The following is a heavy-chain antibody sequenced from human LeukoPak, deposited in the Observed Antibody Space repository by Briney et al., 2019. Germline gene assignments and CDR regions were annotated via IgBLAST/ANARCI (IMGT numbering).Heavy chain of an antibody. CDR1: GFTFSSYG. CDR2: IRYDGSNK. V-gene: IGHV3-30*02. CDR3: AKDSKTNYDFWSGYPMDV. D-gene: IGHD3-3*01. J-gene: IGHJ6*03. Sequence: GGSLRLSCAASGFTFSSYGMHWVRQAPGKGLEWVAFIRYDGSNKYYADSVKGRFTISRDNSKNTLYLQMNSLRAEDTAVYYCAKDSKTNYDFWSGYPMDVWGKGTTVTVSS.